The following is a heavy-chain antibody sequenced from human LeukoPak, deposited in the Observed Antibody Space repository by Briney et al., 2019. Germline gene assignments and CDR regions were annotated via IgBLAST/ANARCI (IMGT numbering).Heavy chain of an antibody. D-gene: IGHD3-22*01. CDR3: ARQYTMIVVVDAFDI. CDR2: TYSGGST. V-gene: IGHV3-66*02. J-gene: IGHJ3*02. CDR1: GFTVSSNY. Sequence: GGSLRLSCAASGFTVSSNYMSWVRQAPGKGLEWVSVTYSGGSTYYADSVKGRFTISRDNSKNTLYLQMNSLRAEDTAVYYCARQYTMIVVVDAFDIWGQGTMVTASS.